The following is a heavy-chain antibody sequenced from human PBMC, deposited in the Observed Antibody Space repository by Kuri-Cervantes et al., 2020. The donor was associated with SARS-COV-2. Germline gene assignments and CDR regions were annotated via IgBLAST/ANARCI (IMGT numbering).Heavy chain of an antibody. J-gene: IGHJ4*02. D-gene: IGHD1-7*01. CDR1: GFTFSSYS. CDR3: AKFRLELRLYYFDY. V-gene: IGHV3-15*01. CDR2: IKSKTDGGTT. Sequence: GESLKISCAASGFTFSSYSMNWVRQAPGKGLEWVGRIKSKTDGGTTDYAAPVKGRFTISRDDSKNTLYLQMNSLRAEDTAVYYCAKFRLELRLYYFDYWGQGTLVTVSS.